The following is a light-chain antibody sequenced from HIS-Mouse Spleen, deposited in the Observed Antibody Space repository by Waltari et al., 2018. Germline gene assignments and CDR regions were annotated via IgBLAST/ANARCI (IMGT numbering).Light chain of an antibody. CDR2: DVS. V-gene: IGLV2-14*03. Sequence: QSALTQPASVSGSPGQSITISCTGTSSDVGGYNYVSWYQQHPGKAPKLMIYDVSNRPSGVSNRFSGSKSGNTASLTSSGLQAEDEADYYCSSYTSSSNVVFGGGTKLTVL. CDR3: SSYTSSSNVV. CDR1: SSDVGGYNY. J-gene: IGLJ2*01.